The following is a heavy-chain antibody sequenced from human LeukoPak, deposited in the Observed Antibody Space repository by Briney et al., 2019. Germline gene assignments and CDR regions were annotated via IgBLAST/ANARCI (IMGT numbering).Heavy chain of an antibody. V-gene: IGHV4-34*01. CDR1: GGSFSGYY. CDR3: ATYGSGSSFIDY. D-gene: IGHD3-10*01. Sequence: SETLSLTCAVYGGSFSGYYWSWIRQPPGKGLEWIGEINHSGSTNYNPSLKSRVTISVDTSKNQFSLKLSSVTAADTAVYYCATYGSGSSFIDYWGQGTLVTVSS. CDR2: INHSGST. J-gene: IGHJ4*02.